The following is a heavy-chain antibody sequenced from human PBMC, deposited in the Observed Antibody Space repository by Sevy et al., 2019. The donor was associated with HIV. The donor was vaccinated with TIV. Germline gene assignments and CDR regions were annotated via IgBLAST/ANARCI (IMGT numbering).Heavy chain of an antibody. CDR3: ARDCPVECPDAFDI. Sequence: GGSLRLSCAASGFTFSSYSMNWVRQAPGKGLEWVSSISSSSSYIYYADSVKGRFTISRVNAKNSLYLQMNSLRAEDTAVYYCARDCPVECPDAFDIWGQGTMVTVSS. CDR1: GFTFSSYS. V-gene: IGHV3-21*01. CDR2: ISSSSSYI. D-gene: IGHD2-15*01. J-gene: IGHJ3*02.